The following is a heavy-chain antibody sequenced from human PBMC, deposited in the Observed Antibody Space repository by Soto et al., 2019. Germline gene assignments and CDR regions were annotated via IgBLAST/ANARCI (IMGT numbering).Heavy chain of an antibody. Sequence: SSETLSLTCTVSGVSISSSSYYWGWIRQPPGKGLEWIGSIYYSGSTYYNPSLKSRVTISVDTSKNQFSLKLSSVTAADTAVYYCARHIDYWGQGTLVTVSS. CDR1: GVSISSSSYY. CDR3: ARHIDY. J-gene: IGHJ4*02. CDR2: IYYSGST. V-gene: IGHV4-39*01.